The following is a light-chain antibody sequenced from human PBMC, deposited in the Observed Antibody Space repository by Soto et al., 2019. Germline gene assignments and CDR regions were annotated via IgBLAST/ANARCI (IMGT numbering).Light chain of an antibody. CDR3: CSYAGSSSYV. J-gene: IGLJ1*01. Sequence: QSALTQPASVSGSPGQSITISCTGTSSDVGGYSFVSWYQHHPGKAPKLMIHEGSKRPSGVSNRFSGSKSGNTAPLTSSGLQAEDEADYYCCSYAGSSSYVFGSGTKLTVL. V-gene: IGLV2-23*01. CDR1: SSDVGGYSF. CDR2: EGS.